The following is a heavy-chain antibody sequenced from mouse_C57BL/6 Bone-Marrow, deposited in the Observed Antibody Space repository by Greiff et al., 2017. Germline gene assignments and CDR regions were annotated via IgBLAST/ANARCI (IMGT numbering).Heavy chain of an antibody. CDR2: IYPGSGST. CDR1: GYTFTSYW. Sequence: QVQLQQSGAELVKPGASVKMSCKASGYTFTSYWITWVKQRPGQGLEWIGDIYPGSGSTNYNEKFKSKATLTVDTSSSTAYMQLSSLTSEDSAVYYCARGPDCYLYYYAMDYWGQGTSVTVSS. CDR3: ARGPDCYLYYYAMDY. D-gene: IGHD2-3*01. V-gene: IGHV1-55*01. J-gene: IGHJ4*01.